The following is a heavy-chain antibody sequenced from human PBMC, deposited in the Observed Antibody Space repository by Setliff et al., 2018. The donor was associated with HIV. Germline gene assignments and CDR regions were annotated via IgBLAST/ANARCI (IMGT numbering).Heavy chain of an antibody. CDR1: GFTFSDYY. V-gene: IGHV3-11*04. Sequence: GGSLRLSCAASGFTFSDYYMSWIRQAPGKGLEWVSYISSSGSTIYYADSVKGRFTISRDNAKNSLYLQMNSRRAEDTAVYYCARTACSLAMGCYFDFWGRGTLVTVSS. J-gene: IGHJ4*02. CDR2: ISSSGSTI. D-gene: IGHD2-8*01. CDR3: ARTACSLAMGCYFDF.